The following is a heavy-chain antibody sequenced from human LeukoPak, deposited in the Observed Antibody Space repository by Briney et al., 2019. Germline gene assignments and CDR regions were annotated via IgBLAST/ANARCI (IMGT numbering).Heavy chain of an antibody. J-gene: IGHJ6*03. CDR3: ARDPGLDPPDYDFWSGPDYYYYMDV. Sequence: SETLSLTCTVSGGSISSGSYYWSWIRQPAGKGLEWIGRIYTSGSTNYNPSLKSRVTMSVDTSKNQFSLKLSSVTAADTAVYYCARDPGLDPPDYDFWSGPDYYYYMDVWGKGTTVTVSS. V-gene: IGHV4-61*02. D-gene: IGHD3-3*01. CDR1: GGSISSGSYY. CDR2: IYTSGST.